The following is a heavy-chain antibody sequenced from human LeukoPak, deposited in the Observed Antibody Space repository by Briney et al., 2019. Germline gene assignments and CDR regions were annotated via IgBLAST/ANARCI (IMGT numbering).Heavy chain of an antibody. Sequence: GGSLRLSCAASGFTFSSYAMHWVRQAPGKGLEYVSAISSNGGSTYYANSVKGRFTISRDNSKNTLYLQMGSLRAEDMAVYYCARELRTYYDILGYFDYWAREPWSPSPQ. D-gene: IGHD3-9*01. CDR2: ISSNGGST. J-gene: IGHJ4*02. CDR3: ARELRTYYDILGYFDY. V-gene: IGHV3-64*01. CDR1: GFTFSSYA.